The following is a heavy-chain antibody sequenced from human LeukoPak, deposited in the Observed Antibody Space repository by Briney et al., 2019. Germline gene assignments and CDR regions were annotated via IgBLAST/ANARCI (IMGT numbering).Heavy chain of an antibody. J-gene: IGHJ6*03. Sequence: PETLSLTCAVYGGSFSGYYWSWIRQPPGKGLEWIGEINHSGSTNYNPSLKSRVTISVDTSKNQFSLKLSSVTAADTAGYYCARRRPRANMDVWGKGTTVTISS. D-gene: IGHD3-10*01. CDR3: ARRRPRANMDV. V-gene: IGHV4-34*01. CDR1: GGSFSGYY. CDR2: INHSGST.